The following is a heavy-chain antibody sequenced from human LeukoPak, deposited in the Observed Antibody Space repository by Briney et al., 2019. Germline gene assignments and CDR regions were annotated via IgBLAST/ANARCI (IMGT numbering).Heavy chain of an antibody. CDR2: IYYSGST. Sequence: SETLSLTCTVSGGSISSSSYYWGWIRQPPGKGLEWIGSIYYSGSTYYNPSLKSRVTISVDTSKNQFSLKPSSVTAADTAVYYCARQLSSIDYVDYWGQGTLVTVSS. D-gene: IGHD2/OR15-2a*01. CDR3: ARQLSSIDYVDY. J-gene: IGHJ4*02. CDR1: GGSISSSSYY. V-gene: IGHV4-39*01.